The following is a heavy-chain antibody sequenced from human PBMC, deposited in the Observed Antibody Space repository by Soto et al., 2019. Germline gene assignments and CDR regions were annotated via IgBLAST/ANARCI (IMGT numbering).Heavy chain of an antibody. Sequence: GSLRLSCAASGFTFSNAWMSWVRQAPGKGLEWVGRIKSKTDGGTTDYAAPVKGRFTISRDDSKNTLYLQMNSLKTEDTAVYYCTTSFPDIVVVPAAISYDYWGQGTLVTVSS. CDR2: IKSKTDGGTT. CDR3: TTSFPDIVVVPAAISYDY. D-gene: IGHD2-2*01. J-gene: IGHJ4*02. V-gene: IGHV3-15*01. CDR1: GFTFSNAW.